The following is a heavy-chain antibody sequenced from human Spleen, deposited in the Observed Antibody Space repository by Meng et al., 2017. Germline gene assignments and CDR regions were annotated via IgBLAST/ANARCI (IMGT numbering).Heavy chain of an antibody. CDR2: ISTSGNTI. J-gene: IGHJ4*02. D-gene: IGHD4-23*01. V-gene: IGHV3-11*01. Sequence: QVQLGESGGGLVKPGGSLRLSCAAFGFTFSDYYMSWIRQAPGKGLEWISYISTSGNTIYYTDSVKGRFAISRDNAKNSLYLQMSSLRAEDTAVYYCARGFNGGNSGAFGYWGQGTLVTVSS. CDR3: ARGFNGGNSGAFGY. CDR1: GFTFSDYY.